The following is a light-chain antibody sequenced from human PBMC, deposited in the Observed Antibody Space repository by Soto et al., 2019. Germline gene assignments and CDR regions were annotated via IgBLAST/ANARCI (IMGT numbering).Light chain of an antibody. Sequence: QSVLTQPASVSGSPGQSITISCTGTSSDVGGYNYVSWYQQHPGKAPKLMIYEVSYRPSGVSHRFSGSKSGNTASVTISGLQAEDEADYYCSSYTTSTTYGFGTGTKVTVL. CDR2: EVS. CDR1: SSDVGGYNY. CDR3: SSYTTSTTYG. J-gene: IGLJ1*01. V-gene: IGLV2-14*01.